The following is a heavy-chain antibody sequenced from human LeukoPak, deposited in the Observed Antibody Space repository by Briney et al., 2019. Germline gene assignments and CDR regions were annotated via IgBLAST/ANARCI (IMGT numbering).Heavy chain of an antibody. CDR3: ARMPEYDFWSGYSHYFDY. J-gene: IGHJ4*02. CDR1: GFTFSSYS. D-gene: IGHD3-3*01. V-gene: IGHV3-21*01. Sequence: GGSLRLSCAASGFTFSSYSMNWVRQTPGKGLDWVSSISSSSSYIYYADSVKGRFTISRDNAKNSLYLQMNSLRAEDTAVYYCARMPEYDFWSGYSHYFDYWGQGTLVTVSS. CDR2: ISSSSSYI.